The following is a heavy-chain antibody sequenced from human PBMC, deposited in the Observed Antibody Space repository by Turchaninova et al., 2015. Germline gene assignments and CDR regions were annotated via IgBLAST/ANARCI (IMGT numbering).Heavy chain of an antibody. V-gene: IGHV4-34*01. D-gene: IGHD6-6*01. CDR2: INHSGST. J-gene: IGHJ4*02. CDR3: ARRAARLKFDY. CDR1: GGSCSGYY. Sequence: QVQLQLWGAGLLKPSATLSLTCAVYGGSCSGYYWSWIRQPPGKGREWIGEINHSGSTNYNPSLKSRVTISVDTSKNQFSLKLSSVTAADTAVYYCARRAARLKFDYWGQGTLVTVSS.